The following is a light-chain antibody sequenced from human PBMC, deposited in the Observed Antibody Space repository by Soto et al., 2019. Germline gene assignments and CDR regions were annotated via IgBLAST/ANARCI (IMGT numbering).Light chain of an antibody. Sequence: IVITQSPATLSVSPGERATVSCRASQSVSSNLAWYQQKPGQAPRLLMFRTSSRATGIPDRFSGSGSGTQFTLTISSLQFDDFALYYCQQYKDWPTTFGQGTKVDIK. J-gene: IGKJ1*01. CDR3: QQYKDWPTT. CDR2: RTS. CDR1: QSVSSN. V-gene: IGKV3D-15*01.